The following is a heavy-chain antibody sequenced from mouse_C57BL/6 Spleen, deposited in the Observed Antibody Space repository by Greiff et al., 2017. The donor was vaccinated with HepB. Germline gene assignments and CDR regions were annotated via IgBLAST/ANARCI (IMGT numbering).Heavy chain of an antibody. D-gene: IGHD3-2*02. CDR2: INPYNGGT. CDR3: ARQGAAQATSLAY. Sequence: VQLQQSGPVLVKPGASVKMSCKASGYTFTDYYMNWVKQSHGKSLEWIGVINPYNGGTSYNQKFKGKATLTVDKSSSTAYMELNSLTSEDSAVYYCARQGAAQATSLAYWGQGTLVTVSA. J-gene: IGHJ3*01. CDR1: GYTFTDYY. V-gene: IGHV1-19*01.